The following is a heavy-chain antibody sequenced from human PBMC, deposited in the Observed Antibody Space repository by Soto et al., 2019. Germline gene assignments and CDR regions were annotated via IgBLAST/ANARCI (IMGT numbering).Heavy chain of an antibody. CDR1: GGPTSSNN. CDR3: ARDQGGLFDY. Sequence: QVKLQESAPGLGKPWGPRPPTCTASGGPTSSNNWGGFRQPPGKGLEWLGYIYYSGSTNYNPSLKSRVTISVDTSKNQFSLKLSSVTAADTAVYYCARDQGGLFDYWGQGTLVTVSS. V-gene: IGHV4-59*13. CDR2: IYYSGST. J-gene: IGHJ4*02. D-gene: IGHD3-16*01.